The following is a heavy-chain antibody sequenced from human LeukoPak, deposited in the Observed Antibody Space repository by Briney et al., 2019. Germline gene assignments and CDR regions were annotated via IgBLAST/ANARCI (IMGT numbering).Heavy chain of an antibody. CDR3: ATVSRITMIAPQQRHYYYYYYMDV. Sequence: ASVKVSCKVSGYTLTELSMHWVRQAPGKGLEWMGGFDPEDGETIYAQKFQGRVTMTEDTSTDAAYMELSSLRSEDTAVYYCATVSRITMIAPQQRHYYYYYYMDVWGKGTTVTVSS. V-gene: IGHV1-24*01. J-gene: IGHJ6*03. CDR2: FDPEDGET. D-gene: IGHD3-22*01. CDR1: GYTLTELS.